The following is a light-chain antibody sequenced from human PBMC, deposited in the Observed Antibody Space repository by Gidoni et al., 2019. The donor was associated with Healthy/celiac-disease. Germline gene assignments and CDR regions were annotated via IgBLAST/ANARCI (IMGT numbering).Light chain of an antibody. CDR3: QQYNSYPWT. CDR2: QAS. Sequence: DIQMTQSPSTLSASVGERVTITCRARQSISSWLDWYQQKPGKAPKLLIYQASSLESGVPSRFRGRGSGTEFTLTISSLQPDDFATYYCQQYNSYPWTFGQGTKVEIK. CDR1: QSISSW. J-gene: IGKJ1*01. V-gene: IGKV1-5*03.